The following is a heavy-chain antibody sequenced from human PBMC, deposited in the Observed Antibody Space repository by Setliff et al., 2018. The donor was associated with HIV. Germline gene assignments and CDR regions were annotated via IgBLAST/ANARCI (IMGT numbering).Heavy chain of an antibody. CDR3: AREVGTYSGSYAVADGFDI. Sequence: SVKVSCKASGGTFSSYAISWVRQAPGQGLEWIGGIIAIFGTANYAQKFKGRVTITTDESTGTTYMELSSLRSEDTAVYYCAREVGTYSGSYAVADGFDIWGQGTMVTVSS. D-gene: IGHD1-26*01. V-gene: IGHV1-69*05. CDR2: IIAIFGTA. J-gene: IGHJ3*02. CDR1: GGTFSSYA.